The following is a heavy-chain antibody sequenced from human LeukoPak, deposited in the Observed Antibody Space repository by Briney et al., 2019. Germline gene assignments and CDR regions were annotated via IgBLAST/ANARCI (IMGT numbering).Heavy chain of an antibody. Sequence: SETLSLTCTVSGGSISSSSYYWGWIRQPPGKGLEWIGSIYYSGSTYYNPSLKSRVTISVDTSKNQFSLKLSSVTAADTAVYYCARDGSDNTTPFDYWGQGTLVTVSS. J-gene: IGHJ4*02. CDR1: GGSISSSSYY. D-gene: IGHD1-14*01. V-gene: IGHV4-39*02. CDR2: IYYSGST. CDR3: ARDGSDNTTPFDY.